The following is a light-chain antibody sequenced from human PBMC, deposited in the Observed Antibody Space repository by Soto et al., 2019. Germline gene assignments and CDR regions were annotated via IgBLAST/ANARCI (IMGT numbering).Light chain of an antibody. CDR3: QQRNPYRLT. J-gene: IGKJ4*01. V-gene: IGKV1-9*01. Sequence: DIQLTQSPSFLSASVGDRVTITCRASQGISSYLAWYQQKPGKDPKLLIHGVSTLQSGVPSRFSGSGSGTEFTLTISSLQPEEFATYHGQQRNPYRLTFGGGTKVEIK. CDR2: GVS. CDR1: QGISSY.